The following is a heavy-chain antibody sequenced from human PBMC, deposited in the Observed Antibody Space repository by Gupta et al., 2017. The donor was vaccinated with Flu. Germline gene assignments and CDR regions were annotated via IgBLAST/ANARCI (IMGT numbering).Heavy chain of an antibody. Sequence: QAPGKGLEWVGNVKPDGSAKWYVDSVRGRFTISRDNAKNSIYLQINSLRGEDTAVYYCARDPGIRGSIALDIWGQGTMVTVSS. D-gene: IGHD3-10*01. CDR3: ARDPGIRGSIALDI. J-gene: IGHJ3*02. CDR2: VKPDGSAK. V-gene: IGHV3-7*01.